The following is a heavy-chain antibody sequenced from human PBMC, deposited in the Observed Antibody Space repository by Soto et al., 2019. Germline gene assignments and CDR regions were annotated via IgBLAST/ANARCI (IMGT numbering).Heavy chain of an antibody. J-gene: IGHJ3*02. CDR3: ARSLQLRHAFDI. D-gene: IGHD5-18*01. Sequence: QVQLVESGGGVVQPGRSLRLSCAASGFTFSSYAMHWVRQAPGKGLEWVAVISYDGSNKYYADSVKGRFTISRDNSKNTLYLQMNSLRAEDTAVYYCARSLQLRHAFDIWCQGTMVTVSS. V-gene: IGHV3-30-3*01. CDR2: ISYDGSNK. CDR1: GFTFSSYA.